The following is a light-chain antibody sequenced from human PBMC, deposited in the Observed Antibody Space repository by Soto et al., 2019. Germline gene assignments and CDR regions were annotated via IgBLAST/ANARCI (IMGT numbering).Light chain of an antibody. CDR2: GAS. J-gene: IGKJ4*01. CDR3: QQYGSTPLT. Sequence: EIVVTQSPGTLSLSPGERVTLSCRASQSISSSYLAWCQQKPGQAPRLLIYGASSRATGIPDRFSGSGSGTDFTLTISRLEPEDFAVYYCQQYGSTPLTFGGGTKVDIK. CDR1: QSISSSY. V-gene: IGKV3-20*01.